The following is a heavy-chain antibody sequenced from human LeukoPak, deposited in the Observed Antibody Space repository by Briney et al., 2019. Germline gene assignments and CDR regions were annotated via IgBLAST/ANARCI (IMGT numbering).Heavy chain of an antibody. V-gene: IGHV3-30*03. CDR3: ARETSGYYYYYYYMDV. CDR1: GFTFSDYT. J-gene: IGHJ6*03. D-gene: IGHD3-22*01. CDR2: VSYEGTSK. Sequence: GGSLRLSCAASGFTFSDYTINWVRQAPGKGLEWVAVVSYEGTSKDYADSVKGRFTISRDNSNNTLYLQMNSLRVEDTAVYYCARETSGYYYYYYYMDVWGKGTTVTVSS.